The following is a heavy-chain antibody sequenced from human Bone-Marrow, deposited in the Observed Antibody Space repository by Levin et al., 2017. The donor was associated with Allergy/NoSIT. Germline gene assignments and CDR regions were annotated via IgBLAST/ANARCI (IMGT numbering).Heavy chain of an antibody. J-gene: IGHJ4*02. D-gene: IGHD2-15*01. CDR1: GGSISSSSYY. CDR3: ARQDACSGGSCYSTYFDY. CDR2: IYYSGST. Sequence: SQTLSLTCTVSGGSISSSSYYWGWIRQPPGQGLEWIGSIYYSGSTYYNPSLKSRVTISVDTSKNQFSLKLSSVTAADTAVYYWARQDACSGGSCYSTYFDYWGQGTLVTVSS. V-gene: IGHV4-39*01.